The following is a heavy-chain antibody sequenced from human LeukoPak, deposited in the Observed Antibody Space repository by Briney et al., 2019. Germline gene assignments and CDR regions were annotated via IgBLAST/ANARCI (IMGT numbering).Heavy chain of an antibody. Sequence: GGSLRLSCAASGFTFSTYAMDWVRQAPGKGLEWVAGISDSGGNTYYADSVGGRFTISRDNSKNTLYLQMNSLRAEDTALYHCARDEYSSSSGWFDPWGQGTLVTVSS. D-gene: IGHD6-6*01. CDR3: ARDEYSSSSGWFDP. V-gene: IGHV3-23*01. CDR2: ISDSGGNT. CDR1: GFTFSTYA. J-gene: IGHJ5*02.